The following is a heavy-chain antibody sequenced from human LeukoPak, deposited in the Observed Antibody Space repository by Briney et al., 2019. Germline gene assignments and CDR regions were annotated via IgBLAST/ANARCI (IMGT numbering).Heavy chain of an antibody. CDR3: ASPSTAAAGTFDY. CDR2: IIPILGIA. D-gene: IGHD6-13*01. CDR1: GGTFSSYA. J-gene: IGHJ4*02. V-gene: IGHV1-69*04. Sequence: ASVKVSCKASGGTFSSYAISWVRQAPGQGLEWMGRIIPILGIANYAQKFQGRVTITADKSTSTAYIELSSLRSEDTAVYYCASPSTAAAGTFDYWGQGTLVTVSP.